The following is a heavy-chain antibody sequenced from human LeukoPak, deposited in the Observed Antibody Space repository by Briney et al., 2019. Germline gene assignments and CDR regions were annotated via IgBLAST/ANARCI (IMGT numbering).Heavy chain of an antibody. D-gene: IGHD3-10*01. CDR3: AREISGTYYNPLGYMDV. Sequence: GASVKVSCKASGYTFTSYGISWVRQAPGQGLEWMGGIIPIFGTANYAQKFQGRVTITTDESTSTAYMELSSLRSEDTAVYYCAREISGTYYNPLGYMDVWGKGTTVTVSS. CDR1: GYTFTSYG. CDR2: IIPIFGTA. V-gene: IGHV1-69*05. J-gene: IGHJ6*03.